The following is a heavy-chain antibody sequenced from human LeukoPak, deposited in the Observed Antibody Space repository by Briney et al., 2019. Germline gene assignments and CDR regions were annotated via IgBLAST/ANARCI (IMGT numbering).Heavy chain of an antibody. J-gene: IGHJ6*03. D-gene: IGHD3-10*01. V-gene: IGHV3-53*01. Sequence: GGSLRLSCAASGFTVSNNYMSWVRQAPGKGLEWVSVIYSGGSTYYADSVKGRFTISRDNSKNTLYLQMNSLRAEDTAVYYCAKDLGSGSYYNHDYYYYYYMDVWGKGTTVTVSS. CDR3: AKDLGSGSYYNHDYYYYYYMDV. CDR2: IYSGGST. CDR1: GFTVSNNY.